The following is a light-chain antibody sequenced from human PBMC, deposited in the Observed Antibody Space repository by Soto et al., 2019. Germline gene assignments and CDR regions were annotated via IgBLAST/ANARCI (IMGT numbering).Light chain of an antibody. V-gene: IGKV1-27*01. CDR2: AAS. Sequence: DIQMTQSPSSLSAFVGDRVTITCRASQGIGNYLVWYQQKPGKVPKVLIYAASSLQSEVTSRFSGSGSETEFTLTISSLQPEDVATYYCQKYNSAPWTFGPGTKVDNK. J-gene: IGKJ1*01. CDR3: QKYNSAPWT. CDR1: QGIGNY.